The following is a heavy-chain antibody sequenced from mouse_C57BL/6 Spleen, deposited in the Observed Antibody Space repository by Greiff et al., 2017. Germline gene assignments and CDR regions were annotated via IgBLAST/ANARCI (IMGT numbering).Heavy chain of an antibody. CDR2: IHPNSGST. CDR3: ARSGGYYGDYAMDY. J-gene: IGHJ4*01. V-gene: IGHV1-64*01. CDR1: GYTFTSYW. D-gene: IGHD2-3*01. Sequence: VQLQQPGAELVKPGASVKLSCKASGYTFTSYWMHWVKQRPGQGLEWIGMIHPNSGSTNYNEKFKSKATLTVDKSSSTAYMQLSSLTSEDSAVYYCARSGGYYGDYAMDYWGQGTSVTVSS.